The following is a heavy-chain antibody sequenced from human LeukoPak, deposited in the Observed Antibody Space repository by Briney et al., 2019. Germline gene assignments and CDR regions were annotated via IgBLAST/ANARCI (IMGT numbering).Heavy chain of an antibody. Sequence: GGSLRLSCAASGFTFSSYAMHWVRQAPGKGLEWVAVISYDGSNKYYADSVKGRFTISRDNSKNTLYLQMNSLRAEDTAVYYCAKDLGKRQPGYWGQGTLVTVSS. CDR2: ISYDGSNK. CDR1: GFTFSSYA. CDR3: AKDLGKRQPGY. J-gene: IGHJ4*02. D-gene: IGHD6-13*01. V-gene: IGHV3-30*04.